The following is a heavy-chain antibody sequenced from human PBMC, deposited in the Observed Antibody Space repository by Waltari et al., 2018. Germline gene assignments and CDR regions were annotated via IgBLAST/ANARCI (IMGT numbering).Heavy chain of an antibody. Sequence: QVQLVQSGSELKKPGASVKISCKASGYIFTNYAIHWVRQAPGQGLELMGWIITSTGNPTYAQGFTGRFVFSLDTSVSTAYLEINNLKTEDTAVYFCTREVVPATSIVVNWFDPWGQGTLVTVSS. CDR2: IITSTGNP. D-gene: IGHD1-26*01. V-gene: IGHV7-4-1*02. CDR1: GYIFTNYA. J-gene: IGHJ5*02. CDR3: TREVVPATSIVVNWFDP.